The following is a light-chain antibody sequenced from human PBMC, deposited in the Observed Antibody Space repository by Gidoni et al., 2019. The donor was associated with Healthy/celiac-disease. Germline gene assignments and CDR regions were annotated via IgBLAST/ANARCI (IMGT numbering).Light chain of an antibody. Sequence: DIVMTQSLLSLPVTPAEPASISCTSSQSPLHSNGYNYLDWYLQKPGQSPQLLIYSGSNRASGVPDRFSGSGSGTDFTLNISRVEAEDVGVYYCMQALQTRLTFGGGTKVEIK. CDR1: QSPLHSNGYNY. CDR2: SGS. CDR3: MQALQTRLT. J-gene: IGKJ4*01. V-gene: IGKV2-28*01.